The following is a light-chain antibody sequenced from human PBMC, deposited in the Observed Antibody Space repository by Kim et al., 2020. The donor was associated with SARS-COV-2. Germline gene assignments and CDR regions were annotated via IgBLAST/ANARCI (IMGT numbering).Light chain of an antibody. CDR3: QQYYSYPLT. V-gene: IGKV1-8*01. CDR2: AAS. J-gene: IGKJ4*01. Sequence: ASTGARLTITCRASQGISSYLAWYQQRPGKAPKLLIYAASTLQSGVPSRFSGSESGTDVTLTISCLQSEDLATYYCQQYYSYPLTFGRGTKVDIK. CDR1: QGISSY.